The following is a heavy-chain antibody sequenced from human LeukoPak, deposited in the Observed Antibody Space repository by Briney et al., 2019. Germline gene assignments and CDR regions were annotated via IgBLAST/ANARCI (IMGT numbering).Heavy chain of an antibody. V-gene: IGHV4-59*08. Sequence: PSETPSLTCTVSGGSISSYYWSWIRQPPGKGLEWIGYIYYSGSTNYNPSLKSRVTISVDTSKNQFSLKLSSVTAADTAVYYCARGAWLQPFDYWGQGTLVTVSS. J-gene: IGHJ4*02. CDR2: IYYSGST. D-gene: IGHD3-22*01. CDR1: GGSISSYY. CDR3: ARGAWLQPFDY.